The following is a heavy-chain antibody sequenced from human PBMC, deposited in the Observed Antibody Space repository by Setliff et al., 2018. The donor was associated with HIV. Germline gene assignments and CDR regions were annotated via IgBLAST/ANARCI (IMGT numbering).Heavy chain of an antibody. Sequence: GGSLRLSCAASGFTFSTYWMTWVRQAPGKGLEWVANIKQDGSEKNYVDSVKGRITISRDNAKNSVYLQMNSLRAEDTAVYYCARDYYGGFGDYDFGDYFDYWGQGALVTVSS. V-gene: IGHV3-7*03. D-gene: IGHD4-17*01. CDR3: ARDYYGGFGDYDFGDYFDY. CDR2: IKQDGSEK. CDR1: GFTFSTYW. J-gene: IGHJ4*02.